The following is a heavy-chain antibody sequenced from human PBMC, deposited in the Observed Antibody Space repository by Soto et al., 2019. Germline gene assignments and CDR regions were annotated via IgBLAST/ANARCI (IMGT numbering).Heavy chain of an antibody. D-gene: IGHD1-26*01. V-gene: IGHV3-23*01. CDR2: LSDSGSST. J-gene: IGHJ4*02. Sequence: GGSLRLSCTASGFTFNSHAMTWVRQAPGKGLEWVPGLSDSGSSTYYADSVKGRFTISRDNSKNTLYLQMNTLRAEDTAVYYCAVGAKGFKGILDYWGQGTLVTVSS. CDR3: AVGAKGFKGILDY. CDR1: GFTFNSHA.